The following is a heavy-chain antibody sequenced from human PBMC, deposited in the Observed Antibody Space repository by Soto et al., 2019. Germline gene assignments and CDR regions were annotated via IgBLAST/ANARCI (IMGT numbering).Heavy chain of an antibody. D-gene: IGHD3-3*01. V-gene: IGHV1-58*01. CDR3: AAEVPNLEWLLADYYSGMDV. CDR2: IVVGSGNT. J-gene: IGHJ6*02. CDR1: GFTFTSSA. Sequence: SVKVSCKASGFTFTSSAVHWVRQAPGQRLEWIGWIVVGSGNTNYAQKFQERVTITRDMSTSTAYMELSSLRSEDTAVYYCAAEVPNLEWLLADYYSGMDVWGQGTTVTVS.